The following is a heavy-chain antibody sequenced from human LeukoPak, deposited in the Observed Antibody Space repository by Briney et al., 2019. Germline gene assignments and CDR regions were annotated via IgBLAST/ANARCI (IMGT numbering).Heavy chain of an antibody. J-gene: IGHJ4*02. CDR1: GGSISSGSYY. CDR2: IYYSGST. Sequence: PSETLSLTCTVSGGSISSGSYYWSWLRQPPGKGLEWIGYIYYSGSTNYNPSLKSRVTISVDTSKNQFSLKLSSVTAADTAVYYCARENDSSGYWGGFIDYWGQGTLVTVSS. V-gene: IGHV4-61*01. CDR3: ARENDSSGYWGGFIDY. D-gene: IGHD3-22*01.